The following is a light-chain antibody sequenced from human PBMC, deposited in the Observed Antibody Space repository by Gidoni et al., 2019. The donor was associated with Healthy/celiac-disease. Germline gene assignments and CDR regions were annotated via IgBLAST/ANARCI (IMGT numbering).Light chain of an antibody. Sequence: SYELTQPPSVSVSPGQTARITCSGDALPKQYAYWYQQKPGQAPVLVIYKDSERPSGIPERFSGSSSGTTVTLTISGVQAEDEADYYCQSADILFGGGTKLTVL. CDR1: ALPKQY. J-gene: IGLJ2*01. V-gene: IGLV3-25*03. CDR3: QSADIL. CDR2: KDS.